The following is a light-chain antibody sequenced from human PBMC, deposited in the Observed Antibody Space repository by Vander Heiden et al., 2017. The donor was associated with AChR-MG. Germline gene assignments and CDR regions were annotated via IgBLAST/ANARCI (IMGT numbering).Light chain of an antibody. J-gene: IGKJ1*01. Sequence: LMTTSPSSLSASVGDRVTITCRARQSISTYLNWYQQKPGRAPNLLIYAASSLQSGVPSRFSGSGSGTDFTLTISRLQPEDFATYYCQQNASTPWTFGQGTKVEIK. CDR1: QSISTY. CDR2: AAS. V-gene: IGKV1-39*01. CDR3: QQNASTPWT.